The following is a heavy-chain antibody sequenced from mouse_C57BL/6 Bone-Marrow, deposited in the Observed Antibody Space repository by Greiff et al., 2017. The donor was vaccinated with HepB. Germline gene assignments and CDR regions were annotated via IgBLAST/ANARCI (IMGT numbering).Heavy chain of an antibody. J-gene: IGHJ3*01. CDR3: ARSGAY. CDR2: ISDGGSYT. CDR1: GFTFSSYA. Sequence: EVQRVESGGGLVKPGGSLKLSCAASGFTFSSYAMSWVRQTPEKRLEWVATISDGGSYTYYPDNVKGRFTISRDNAKNNLYLQMSHLKSEDTAMYYCARSGAYWGQGTLVTVSA. D-gene: IGHD3-1*01. V-gene: IGHV5-4*01.